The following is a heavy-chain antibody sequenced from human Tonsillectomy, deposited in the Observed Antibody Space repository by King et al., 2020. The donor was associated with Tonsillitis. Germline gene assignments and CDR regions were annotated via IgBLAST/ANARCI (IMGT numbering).Heavy chain of an antibody. V-gene: IGHV2-5*02. D-gene: IGHD1-1*01. Sequence: TLKESGPTLVKPTQTLTLTCTLSGFSITSSGVGVGWIRQSPGKALEWLALIYWDDDKRYSPSLKSRLVSTKDTSNNQVVLTVTNMDPVDTGTYYCARRQRLSVGKGWNEGVFEFWGQGILVSVSS. J-gene: IGHJ4*02. CDR3: ARRQRLSVGKGWNEGVFEF. CDR1: GFSITSSGVG. CDR2: IYWDDDK.